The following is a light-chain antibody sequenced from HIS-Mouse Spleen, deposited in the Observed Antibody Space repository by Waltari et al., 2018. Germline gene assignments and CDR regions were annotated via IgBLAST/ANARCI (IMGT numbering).Light chain of an antibody. J-gene: IGKJ2*01. V-gene: IGKV1-39*01. Sequence: DIQMTQSPSSLSASVGDRVTITCRPSQRISSYLNWYQQKPGKAPKLLIYAACSLRSGGPSRFSCSGSWTEFTLTISSPQPEDFATYYWQQSYRTPHTFGQGTKLEIK. CDR2: AAC. CDR1: QRISSY. CDR3: QQSYRTPHT.